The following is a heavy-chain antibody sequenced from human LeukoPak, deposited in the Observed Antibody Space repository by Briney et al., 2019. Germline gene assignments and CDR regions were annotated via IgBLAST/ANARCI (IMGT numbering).Heavy chain of an antibody. J-gene: IGHJ1*01. D-gene: IGHD6-19*01. V-gene: IGHV3-11*04. Sequence: PGGSLRLSCAASGFTFSYYYMSWIRQAPGKGLEWVSYISSSGSTIYYADSVKGRFTIPRHNAKNSLYLQMNSLRAEDTAVYYCAREGPEQWLVLEYFQHWGKGTLVTVSS. CDR2: ISSSGSTI. CDR1: GFTFSYYY. CDR3: AREGPEQWLVLEYFQH.